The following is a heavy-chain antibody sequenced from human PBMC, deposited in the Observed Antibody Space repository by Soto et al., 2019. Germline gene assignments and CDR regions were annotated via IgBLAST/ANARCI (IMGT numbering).Heavy chain of an antibody. CDR1: SLSLSHSQ. CDR3: RVYYGVDV. Sequence: TVGSLRLSWAASSLSLSHSQLTWVRQAPGKGLEWNGHIRKKNDGGTRDYGAPLKGGFSISGDESKDGLYVQVDSLKTEDEGSSSLRVYYGVDVWGQGTTVTVSS. V-gene: IGHV3-15*01. CDR2: IRKKNDGGTR. D-gene: IGHD6-6*01. J-gene: IGHJ6*02.